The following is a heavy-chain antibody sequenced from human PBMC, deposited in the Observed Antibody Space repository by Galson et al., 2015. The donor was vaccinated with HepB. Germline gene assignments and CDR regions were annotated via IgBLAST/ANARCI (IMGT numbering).Heavy chain of an antibody. CDR2: MNPNSGST. CDR1: GYTFTSYD. Sequence: SVKASCKASGYTFTSYDINWVRQATGQGLEWMGWMNPNSGSTGYAQKFQGRVTMTRNTSISTAYMELSSLRSEDTAVYYCARGGGLYYYYGMDVWGQGTTVTVSS. V-gene: IGHV1-8*01. J-gene: IGHJ6*02. CDR3: ARGGGLYYYYGMDV. D-gene: IGHD3-16*01.